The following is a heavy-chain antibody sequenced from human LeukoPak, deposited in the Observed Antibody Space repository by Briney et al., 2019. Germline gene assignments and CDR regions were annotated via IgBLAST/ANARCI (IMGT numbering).Heavy chain of an antibody. Sequence: SETLSLTCTVSGGSISSYYWTWIRQPAGKGLEWIGRIYTSGSTDYNPSLKSRVTMSIDTSKNQFSLKLSSVTSADTAVYYCAREELDGSRRYYFDYWGQGTLVTVSS. D-gene: IGHD1-26*01. J-gene: IGHJ4*02. V-gene: IGHV4-4*07. CDR1: GGSISSYY. CDR2: IYTSGST. CDR3: AREELDGSRRYYFDY.